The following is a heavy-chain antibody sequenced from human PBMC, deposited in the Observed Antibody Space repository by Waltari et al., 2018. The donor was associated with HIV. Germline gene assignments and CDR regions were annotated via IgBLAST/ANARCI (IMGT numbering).Heavy chain of an antibody. Sequence: EVQLLESGGGLVQPGGSLRLSCAASGFTFSGYAMGWVRQAPGKGLEWVSAISGSGGSTYYADSVKGRFTISRDNSKNTLYLQMNSLRAEDTAVYYCAKDIAVAGNFLDYWGQGTLVTVSS. V-gene: IGHV3-23*01. CDR1: GFTFSGYA. J-gene: IGHJ4*02. CDR3: AKDIAVAGNFLDY. CDR2: ISGSGGST. D-gene: IGHD6-19*01.